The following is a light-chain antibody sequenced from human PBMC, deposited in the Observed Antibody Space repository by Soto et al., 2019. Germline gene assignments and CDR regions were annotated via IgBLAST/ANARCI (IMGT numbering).Light chain of an antibody. J-gene: IGLJ1*01. CDR3: LLAYTGARV. Sequence: QAVVTQEPSLTVSPGGTVTLTCGSSTGAVTSGHYPYWFQQKPGQAPRALIYDTSNKYSWTPARFSGSLLGGKAALTLSGAQPEDEAGYYCLLAYTGARVFGTGTKVTVL. V-gene: IGLV7-46*01. CDR2: DTS. CDR1: TGAVTSGHY.